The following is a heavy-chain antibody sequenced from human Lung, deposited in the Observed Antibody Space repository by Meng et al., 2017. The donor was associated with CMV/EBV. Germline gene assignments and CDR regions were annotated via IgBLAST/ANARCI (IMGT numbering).Heavy chain of an antibody. Sequence: ESXKISXAASGFTFGGYWMHWVRQAPGKRPVWVSRIDGDGSSTSYADSVKGRFTISRDNAKNTLSLQMNSLGAEDTAIYYCARDLGGLGRDFDYWGQGTXVT. CDR1: GFTFGGYW. D-gene: IGHD3-16*01. V-gene: IGHV3-74*01. CDR3: ARDLGGLGRDFDY. CDR2: IDGDGSST. J-gene: IGHJ4*02.